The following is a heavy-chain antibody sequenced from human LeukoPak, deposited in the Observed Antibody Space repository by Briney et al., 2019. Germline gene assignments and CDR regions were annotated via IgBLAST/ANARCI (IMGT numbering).Heavy chain of an antibody. Sequence: LTGGSLRLSCAASGFTFSSYGMHWVRQAPGKGLEWVAVISYDGSNKYYADSVKGRFTISRDNSKNTLYLQMNSLRAEDTAVYYCAREAHYYGSGSSIDYWGQGTLVTVSS. CDR2: ISYDGSNK. CDR3: AREAHYYGSGSSIDY. V-gene: IGHV3-30*03. D-gene: IGHD3-10*01. CDR1: GFTFSSYG. J-gene: IGHJ4*02.